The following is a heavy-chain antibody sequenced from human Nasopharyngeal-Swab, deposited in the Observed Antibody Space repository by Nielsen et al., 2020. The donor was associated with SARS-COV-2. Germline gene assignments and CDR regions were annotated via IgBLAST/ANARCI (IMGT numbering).Heavy chain of an antibody. CDR2: ISGSGGST. CDR1: GFTFGDYA. Sequence: GESLKISCTASGFTFGDYAMSWFRQAPGKGLEWVSAISGSGGSTYYADSVKGRFTISRDNSKNTLYLQMNSLRAEDTAVYYCAIPYYYGSGSQSQAIFDYWGQGTLVTVSS. D-gene: IGHD3-10*01. CDR3: AIPYYYGSGSQSQAIFDY. J-gene: IGHJ4*02. V-gene: IGHV3-23*01.